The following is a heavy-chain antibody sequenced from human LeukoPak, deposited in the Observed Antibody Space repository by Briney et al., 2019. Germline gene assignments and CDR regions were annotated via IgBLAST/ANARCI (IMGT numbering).Heavy chain of an antibody. V-gene: IGHV4-38-2*02. J-gene: IGHJ4*02. Sequence: SETLSLTCTVSGYSISSGYYWGWIRQPPGKGLEWIGSIYHSGSTYYNPSLKSRVTISIDTSKNQFSLTLSSVTAADTAVYYCATLGYSYGTDYWGQGTLVTVSS. CDR3: ATLGYSYGTDY. CDR1: GYSISSGYY. D-gene: IGHD5-18*01. CDR2: IYHSGST.